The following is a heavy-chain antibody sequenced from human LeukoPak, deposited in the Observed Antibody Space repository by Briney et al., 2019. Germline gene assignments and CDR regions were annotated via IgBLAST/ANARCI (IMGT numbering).Heavy chain of an antibody. J-gene: IGHJ3*02. D-gene: IGHD5-12*01. CDR3: ARERYAPGAFDI. CDR1: GYTLTRYY. CDR2: INPSGGST. V-gene: IGHV1-46*01. Sequence: GASVKVSFKGSGYTLTRYYMHWVRQAPGQGLEWMGIINPSGGSTSYAQKFQGRVTMTRDTSTSTVYMELSSLRSEDTAVYYCARERYAPGAFDIWGQGTMVTVSS.